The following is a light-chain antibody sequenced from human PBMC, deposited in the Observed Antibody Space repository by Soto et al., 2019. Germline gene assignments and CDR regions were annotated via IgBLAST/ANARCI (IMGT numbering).Light chain of an antibody. V-gene: IGLV1-40*01. J-gene: IGLJ2*01. CDR2: DTT. CDR3: QSFDSSRIGLL. CDR1: HSDIGAGYG. Sequence: QSVLTQPPSVTGAPGQRVTISCTGSHSDIGAGYGVHWYQQFPHSAPKLLIYDTTNRPSGVPDRFSGSRSGTSASLAITGLQAEDVADYYCQSFDSSRIGLLFGGGTKLTVL.